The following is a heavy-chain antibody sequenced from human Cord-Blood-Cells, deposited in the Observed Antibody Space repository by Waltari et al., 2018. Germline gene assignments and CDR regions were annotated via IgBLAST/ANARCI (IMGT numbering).Heavy chain of an antibody. J-gene: IGHJ3*02. CDR2: IYYSGST. D-gene: IGHD3-10*01. CDR3: ARDPGIDAFDI. Sequence: QLQLQESGPGLVKPSETLSLTCTVSGGSISSSSYYWGWIRQPPGKGLEWIGSIYYSGSTYYSPSLKSRVTISVDTSKNQFSLKLSSVTAADTAVYYCARDPGIDAFDIWGQGTMVTVSS. CDR1: GGSISSSSYY. V-gene: IGHV4-39*07.